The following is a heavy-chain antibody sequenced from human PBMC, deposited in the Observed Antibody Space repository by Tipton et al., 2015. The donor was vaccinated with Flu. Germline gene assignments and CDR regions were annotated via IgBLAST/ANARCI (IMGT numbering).Heavy chain of an antibody. CDR3: ARGGGFDP. CDR2: IYTSGGT. J-gene: IGHJ5*02. V-gene: IGHV4-4*07. Sequence: LRLSCTVSGGSLSSYYWSWIRQPAGKGLEWIGRIYTSGGTKFNPSLRGRLTMSVDASKKEFSLKLSSVTAADTAVYYCARGGGFDPWGQGTLVTVSS. D-gene: IGHD3-16*01. CDR1: GGSLSSYY.